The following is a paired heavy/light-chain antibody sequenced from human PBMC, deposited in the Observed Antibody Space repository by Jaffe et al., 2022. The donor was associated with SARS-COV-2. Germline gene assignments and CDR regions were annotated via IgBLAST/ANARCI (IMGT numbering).Heavy chain of an antibody. J-gene: IGHJ3*02. Sequence: QVQLVESGGGVVQPGRSLRLSCAASGFTFSTYTMHWVRQAPGKGLEWVAVVSYDGSFKSYADSVKGRFTISRDNSKSTLNLQIGTLRAEDTAVYYCARDCSVIDQHTNNAFDIWGQGTMVTVSS. CDR1: GFTFSTYT. D-gene: IGHD2-15*01. CDR2: VSYDGSFK. CDR3: ARDCSVIDQHTNNAFDI. V-gene: IGHV3-30*04.
Light chain of an antibody. CDR2: GAS. J-gene: IGKJ4*01. CDR3: QQYNNWPLT. CDR1: QSVSSN. Sequence: EIVMTQSPATLSVSPGERATLSCRASQSVSSNLAWYQQKPGQAPRLLIYGASTRATGIPARFSGSGSGTEFTLTISSLQSEDFAVFYCQQYNNWPLTFGGGTKVEIK. V-gene: IGKV3-15*01.